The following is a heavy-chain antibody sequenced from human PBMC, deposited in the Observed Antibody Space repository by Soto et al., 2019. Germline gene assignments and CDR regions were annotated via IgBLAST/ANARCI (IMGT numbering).Heavy chain of an antibody. CDR1: GGTFSSYA. D-gene: IGHD6-19*01. CDR2: IIPIFGTA. V-gene: IGHV1-69*13. Sequence: GASVKVSCKASGGTFSSYAISWVRQAPGQGLEWMGGIIPIFGTANYAQKFQGRVTITADESTSTAYMELSSLRSEDTAVYYCARSPAGYSSAYGYYYGMDVWGQGTTVTVSS. CDR3: ARSPAGYSSAYGYYYGMDV. J-gene: IGHJ6*02.